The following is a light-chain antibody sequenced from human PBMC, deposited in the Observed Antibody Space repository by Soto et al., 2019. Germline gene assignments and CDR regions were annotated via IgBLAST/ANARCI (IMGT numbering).Light chain of an antibody. CDR3: CSYVGTTDWV. V-gene: IGLV2-23*01. Sequence: QSVLTQPASVSGSPGQSITVSRTGTNSDVGSYNLVSWYQQHPGQAPKLMIYEGIKRPSGVSDRFSGPKSGNTASLKISGLQAEDEADYYCCSYVGTTDWVFGGGTHVTV. CDR2: EGI. J-gene: IGLJ3*02. CDR1: NSDVGSYNL.